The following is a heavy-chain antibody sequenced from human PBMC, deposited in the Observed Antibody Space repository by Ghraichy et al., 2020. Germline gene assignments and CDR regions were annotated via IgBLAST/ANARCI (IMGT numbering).Heavy chain of an antibody. CDR1: GFTFSTYA. CDR2: ITSSGGST. J-gene: IGHJ4*02. CDR3: AKRGRSGNYEGFDY. Sequence: GESLNISCAASGFTFSTYAMSWVRQAPGEGLEWVSGITSSGGSTYYADSVKGRFTISRDSSKNTLYLQMNSLRAEDTAVYYCAKRGRSGNYEGFDYWGQGTLVTVSS. D-gene: IGHD1-26*01. V-gene: IGHV3-23*01.